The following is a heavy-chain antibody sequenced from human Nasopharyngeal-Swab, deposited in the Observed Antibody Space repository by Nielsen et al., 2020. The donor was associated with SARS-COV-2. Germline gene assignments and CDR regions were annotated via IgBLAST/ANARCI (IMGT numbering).Heavy chain of an antibody. Sequence: GESLKISCKTSGYRFTTYWIGWVRQMPGKGLDWMGIIYPGDSDTRYSPSFQGQVTISADNSISTAYLQWSSLKASDTAMYYCAKGRWEYQLDAFDVWGKGTVVTVSS. CDR3: AKGRWEYQLDAFDV. J-gene: IGHJ3*01. CDR1: GYRFTTYW. D-gene: IGHD1-26*01. V-gene: IGHV5-51*01. CDR2: IYPGDSDT.